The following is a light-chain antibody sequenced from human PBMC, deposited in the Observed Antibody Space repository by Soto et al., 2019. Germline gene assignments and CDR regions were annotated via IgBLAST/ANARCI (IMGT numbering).Light chain of an antibody. Sequence: EIVMTQSPATLSVSPGERATPSCRASQSVRGKLAWYQQKRGQAPRLVIYDASSRATGIPARFSGSGSGTEFALTISSLQSEDFAIYYCQQSNDWPPTFGQGTKLEIK. J-gene: IGKJ2*01. CDR2: DAS. V-gene: IGKV3-15*01. CDR3: QQSNDWPPT. CDR1: QSVRGK.